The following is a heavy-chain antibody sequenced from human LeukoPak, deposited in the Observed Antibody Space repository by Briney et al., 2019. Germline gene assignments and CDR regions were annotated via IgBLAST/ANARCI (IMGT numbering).Heavy chain of an antibody. Sequence: GGSLRLSCAASGFTFSSYGIHWVRQAPGKGLEWVTFIQYDGSDKYADSVKGRFTVSRDNSKNVLYLQMNSLRAEDTALYYCAKSSSRLDTSSFEYWGQGTLVTVSS. CDR1: GFTFSSYG. D-gene: IGHD5-18*01. V-gene: IGHV3-30*02. CDR2: IQYDGSDK. J-gene: IGHJ4*02. CDR3: AKSSSRLDTSSFEY.